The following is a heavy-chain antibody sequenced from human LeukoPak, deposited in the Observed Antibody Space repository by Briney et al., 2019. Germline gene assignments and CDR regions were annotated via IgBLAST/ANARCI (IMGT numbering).Heavy chain of an antibody. CDR2: IYTSGST. CDR1: GGSISSYY. D-gene: IGHD3-3*01. Sequence: SETLSLTCTVSGGSISSYYWSWIRQPAGKGLEWIGRIYTSGSTNYNPSLKSRVTMSVDTSKNQFSLKLSSVTAADTAVYYCARGVTISGVVIIEDYYCYYMDVWGKGTTVTVSS. V-gene: IGHV4-4*07. CDR3: ARGVTISGVVIIEDYYCYYMDV. J-gene: IGHJ6*03.